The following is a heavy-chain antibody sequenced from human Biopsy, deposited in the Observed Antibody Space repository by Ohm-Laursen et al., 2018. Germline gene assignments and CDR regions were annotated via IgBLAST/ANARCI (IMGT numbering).Heavy chain of an antibody. V-gene: IGHV1-24*01. D-gene: IGHD1-20*01. CDR3: AGDINNWNVNY. CDR2: FAPENGKT. Sequence: ASVKASCKVSGYTLTDLSMHWVRQAPGKGLEWMGGFAPENGKTIYAQKFQGRVTMTEDTSTDTAYMELSNLRSEDTAVYYCAGDINNWNVNYWGQGTLVIVSS. CDR1: GYTLTDLS. J-gene: IGHJ4*02.